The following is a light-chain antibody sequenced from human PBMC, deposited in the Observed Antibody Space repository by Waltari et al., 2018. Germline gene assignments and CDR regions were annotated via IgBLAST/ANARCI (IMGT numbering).Light chain of an antibody. CDR1: QNLLHSNGYNY. V-gene: IGKV2-28*01. CDR2: LGS. J-gene: IGKJ4*02. CDR3: MQALETSS. Sequence: DIVMTQSPLSLPVTPGEPASISCRSSQNLLHSNGYNYLTWFLQKPGQSPQLVIYLGSRAASVVHDRCSGSGSGTDFTLKSSRVEADDVGFYYSMQALETSSFGGGTKVEIK.